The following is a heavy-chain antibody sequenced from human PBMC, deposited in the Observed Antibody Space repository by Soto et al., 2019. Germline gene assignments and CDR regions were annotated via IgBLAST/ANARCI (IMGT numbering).Heavy chain of an antibody. J-gene: IGHJ5*02. D-gene: IGHD6-6*01. CDR1: GFTVSSNY. CDR2: IYIAGNT. Sequence: PGGSLRLSCEVSGFTVSSNYVSWVRQVPGKGLEWVSVIYIAGNTYYADSVKGRFTLSRDTSKNTLYLQMNSLRAEDTAVYYCARSIAARLNWFDPWGQGTLVTVSS. V-gene: IGHV3-66*01. CDR3: ARSIAARLNWFDP.